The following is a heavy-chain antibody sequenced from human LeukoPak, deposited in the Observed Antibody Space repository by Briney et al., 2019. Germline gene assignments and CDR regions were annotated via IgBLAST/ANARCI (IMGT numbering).Heavy chain of an antibody. Sequence: GGSLRLSCAASGFTFNTYEMNWVRQDPGKRLEWLAYIPSSGSTIYYADYVKGRFTISRDNAKNSLYLQMNSLRAEDTAVYYCARGGWNYVFNYWGQGTLVTVSS. CDR3: ARGGWNYVFNY. J-gene: IGHJ4*02. D-gene: IGHD1-7*01. V-gene: IGHV3-48*03. CDR2: IPSSGSTI. CDR1: GFTFNTYE.